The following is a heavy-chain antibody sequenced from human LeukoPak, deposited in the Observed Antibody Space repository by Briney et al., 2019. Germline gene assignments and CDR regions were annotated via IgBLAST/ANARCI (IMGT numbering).Heavy chain of an antibody. CDR3: ARGRDSSGYSPFDY. J-gene: IGHJ4*02. D-gene: IGHD3-22*01. CDR2: IYSGGST. CDR1: GFTVSSNY. Sequence: PGGSLRLSCAASGFTVSSNYMSWVRQAPGKGLEWVSVIYSGGSTYYADSVKGRFTISRDNSKNTLYLQMNSLRAEDTAVYYCARGRDSSGYSPFDYWGQGTLVTVSS. V-gene: IGHV3-53*01.